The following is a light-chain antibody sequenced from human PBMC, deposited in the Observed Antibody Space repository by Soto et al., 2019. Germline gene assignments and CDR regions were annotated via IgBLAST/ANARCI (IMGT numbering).Light chain of an antibody. CDR3: QTWGTGIQV. J-gene: IGLJ2*01. V-gene: IGLV4-69*01. CDR1: SGHSSYA. CDR2: LNSDGSH. Sequence: QSVLTQSPSASASLGASVKLTCTLSSGHSSYAIAWHQQQPEKGPRYLMKLNSDGSHSKGDGIPDRFSGSSSGAERYLTISCLPSQDEADYYCQTWGTGIQVFGGGTKLTVL.